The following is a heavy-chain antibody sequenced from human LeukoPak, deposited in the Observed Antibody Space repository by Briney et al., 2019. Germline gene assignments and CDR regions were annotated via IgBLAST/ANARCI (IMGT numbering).Heavy chain of an antibody. V-gene: IGHV4-59*01. Sequence: SETLSLTCTVSGGSISSYYWSWIRQPPGKGLEWIGYIYYSGSTNYNPSLKSRVTISVDTSKNQFSLKLSSVTAADTAVYYCARGRWGFGYWGQGTLLTVSS. CDR1: GGSISSYY. CDR3: ARGRWGFGY. D-gene: IGHD7-27*01. J-gene: IGHJ4*02. CDR2: IYYSGST.